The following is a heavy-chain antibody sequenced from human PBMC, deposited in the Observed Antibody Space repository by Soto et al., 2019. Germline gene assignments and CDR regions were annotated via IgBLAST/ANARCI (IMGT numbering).Heavy chain of an antibody. CDR1: GFTFSSYA. CDR3: AKVGLFRNGYMGVVRGDY. Sequence: EVQLLESGGGLVQPGGSLRISCAASGFTFSSYAMSWVRQAPGKGLEWVSGITDGGGSTFYADSLQGRFTISRDNSKNTLYLQMSSLTAEDTAIYYCAKVGLFRNGYMGVVRGDYWGQGTLVTVSA. D-gene: IGHD6-13*01. CDR2: ITDGGGST. J-gene: IGHJ4*02. V-gene: IGHV3-23*01.